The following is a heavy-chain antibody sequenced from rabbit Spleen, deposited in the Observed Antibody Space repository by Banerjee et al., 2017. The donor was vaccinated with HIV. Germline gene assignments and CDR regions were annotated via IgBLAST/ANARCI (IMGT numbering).Heavy chain of an antibody. Sequence: QEQLEESGGGLVKPEGSLTLTCKASGFSFSDRDVMCWVRQAPGKGLEWIACTAGGRSTFTYYASWAKGRFTISKASSTTVTLQMTSLTAADTATYFCARDTATSFSTYGMDLWGPGPWSPS. D-gene: IGHD1-1*01. CDR1: GFSFSDRDV. CDR3: ARDTATSFSTYGMDL. V-gene: IGHV1S45*01. CDR2: TAGGRSTFT. J-gene: IGHJ6*01.